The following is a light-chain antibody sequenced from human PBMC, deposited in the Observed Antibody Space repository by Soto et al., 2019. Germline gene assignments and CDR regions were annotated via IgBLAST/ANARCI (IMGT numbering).Light chain of an antibody. CDR3: QQYNSYRT. CDR1: QSISSY. Sequence: DIHMTQSPSALSASIGDRVTITCRASQSISSYLTWYHQKPGKAPKLLIHDASTLESGVPSRFSGSGSGTEFTLTISSLQPDDFATYYCQQYNSYRTFGQGTKVDIK. J-gene: IGKJ1*01. CDR2: DAS. V-gene: IGKV1-5*01.